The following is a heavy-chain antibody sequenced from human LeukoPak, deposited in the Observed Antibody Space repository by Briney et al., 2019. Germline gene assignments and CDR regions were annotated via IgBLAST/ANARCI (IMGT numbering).Heavy chain of an antibody. CDR2: ISAYNGNT. CDR3: ATEIRRNGWYSSSWFRFDY. Sequence: ASVKVSCKASGYTFTSYGISWVRQAAGQGLEWMGWISAYNGNTNYAQKLQGRVTMTTDTSTSTAYMELRSLRSDDTAVYYCATEIRRNGWYSSSWFRFDYWGQGTLVTVSS. J-gene: IGHJ4*02. D-gene: IGHD6-13*01. V-gene: IGHV1-18*01. CDR1: GYTFTSYG.